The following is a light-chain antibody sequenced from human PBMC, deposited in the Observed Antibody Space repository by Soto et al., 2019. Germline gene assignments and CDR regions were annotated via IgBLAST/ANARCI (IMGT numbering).Light chain of an antibody. CDR1: TSDVGGYNY. V-gene: IGLV2-11*01. CDR3: CSLSSSNTRL. CDR2: DVS. Sequence: QSALTQPRSVSASPGQSVTISCTGTTSDVGGYNYVSWYQQHPGQAPKLMIYDVSKRPSGVPDRFSGSKSGNTASLTISGLQAEDEADYYCCSLSSSNTRLFGGGTKLTVL. J-gene: IGLJ3*02.